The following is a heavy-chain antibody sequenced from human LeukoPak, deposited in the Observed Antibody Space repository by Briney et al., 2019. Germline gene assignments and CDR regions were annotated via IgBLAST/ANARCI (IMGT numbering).Heavy chain of an antibody. V-gene: IGHV4-59*01. Sequence: PSETLSLTCTVSGGSISSYYWSWIRQPPGKGLEWIGYIYYSGSTKYNPSLKSRVTISVDTSKNQLSLKVSSVTAADTAEYYCASGSHYFDYWGQGTLVTVSS. D-gene: IGHD1-26*01. CDR3: ASGSHYFDY. CDR2: IYYSGST. J-gene: IGHJ4*02. CDR1: GGSISSYY.